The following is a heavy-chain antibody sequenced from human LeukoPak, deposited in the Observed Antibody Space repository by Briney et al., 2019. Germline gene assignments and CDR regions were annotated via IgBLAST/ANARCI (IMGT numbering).Heavy chain of an antibody. J-gene: IGHJ4*02. V-gene: IGHV1-2*06. CDR1: GYTFTDYY. Sequence: RASVKVSCKASGYTFTDYYVHWVRQAPGQGLEWVGRINPNSGDRNYAQKFQGRVTMTRDTSISTAYMELSSLRSDDTAVYYCARVVIRGIHFDYWGQGTLVTVSS. D-gene: IGHD2-21*01. CDR3: ARVVIRGIHFDY. CDR2: INPNSGDR.